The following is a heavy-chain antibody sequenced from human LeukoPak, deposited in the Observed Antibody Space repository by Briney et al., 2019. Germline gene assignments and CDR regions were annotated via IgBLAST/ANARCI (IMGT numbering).Heavy chain of an antibody. V-gene: IGHV1-18*01. D-gene: IGHD2-15*01. Sequence: ASVKVSCKASGYTFTNYGISWVRQAPGQGLEWIGWISAYNGYTNYAQKFQGRVTMTTDTSTSTAYMELRSLRSDDTAVYYCGRLGYCTGSSCPTSYYNWFDPWGQGTLVTVSS. J-gene: IGHJ5*02. CDR3: GRLGYCTGSSCPTSYYNWFDP. CDR2: ISAYNGYT. CDR1: GYTFTNYG.